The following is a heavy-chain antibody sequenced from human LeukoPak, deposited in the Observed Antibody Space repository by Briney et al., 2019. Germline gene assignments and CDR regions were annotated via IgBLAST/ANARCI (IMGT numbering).Heavy chain of an antibody. V-gene: IGHV4-39*07. J-gene: IGHJ1*01. CDR3: ARRSAYSYFQH. CDR1: GGSISSSSYY. Sequence: SETPSLTCTVSGGSISSSSYYWSWIRQPPGKGLEWIGEINHSGSTNYNPSFKSRVTISVDTSKNQFSLKLSSVTVADTAVYYCARRSAYSYFQHWGQGTLVTVSS. D-gene: IGHD3-3*01. CDR2: INHSGST.